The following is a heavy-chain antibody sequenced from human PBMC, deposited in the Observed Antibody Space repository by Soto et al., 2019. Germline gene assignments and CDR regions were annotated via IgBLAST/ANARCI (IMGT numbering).Heavy chain of an antibody. CDR2: IIPIFGTA. CDR1: GGTFSSYA. V-gene: IGHV1-69*06. J-gene: IGHJ4*02. D-gene: IGHD3-16*01. CDR3: ARGFGGPTPVVTPFDY. Sequence: SVKVSCKASGGTFSSYAISWVRQAPGQGLEWMGGIIPIFGTANYAQKFQGRVTITADKSTSTAYMELSSLRSEDTAVYYLARGFGGPTPVVTPFDYWGQGTRVTV.